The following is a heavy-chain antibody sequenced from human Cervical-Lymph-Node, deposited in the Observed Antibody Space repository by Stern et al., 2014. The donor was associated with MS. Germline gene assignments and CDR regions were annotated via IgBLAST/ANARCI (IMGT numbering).Heavy chain of an antibody. J-gene: IGHJ3*02. V-gene: IGHV1-24*01. CDR2: YDPEGGET. D-gene: IGHD2-21*01. CDR1: GYTLTDFS. Sequence: VQLVQSGAELKKPGASVKVSCRLSGYTLTDFSMHWVRPAPGKGLEWMGGYDPEGGETTYAQNFQARVTMTEDTSTDTAYMELSSLKSEDTAVYFCATHSRCDALDIWGQGTMVTVSS. CDR3: ATHSRCDALDI.